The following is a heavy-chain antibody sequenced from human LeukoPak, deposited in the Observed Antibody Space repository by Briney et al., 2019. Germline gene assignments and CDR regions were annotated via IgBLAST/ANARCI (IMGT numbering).Heavy chain of an antibody. CDR3: ASQVGAWAFDI. CDR1: GFTFSSYS. D-gene: IGHD1-26*01. V-gene: IGHV3-21*01. Sequence: GGSLRLSCAASGFTFSSYSMNWVRQAPGKGLEWVSSISSSSSYIYYADSVKGRFTISRDNAKNSLYLQMNSLRAEDTAVYYCASQVGAWAFDIWGQGTMVTVSS. J-gene: IGHJ3*02. CDR2: ISSSSSYI.